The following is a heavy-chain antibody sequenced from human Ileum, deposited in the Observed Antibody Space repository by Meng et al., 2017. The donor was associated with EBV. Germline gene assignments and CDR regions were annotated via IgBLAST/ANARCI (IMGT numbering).Heavy chain of an antibody. J-gene: IGHJ4*02. CDR2: INENGATT. CDR1: GFTFSSYW. V-gene: IGHV3-74*01. Sequence: PLVESGVGLVKPGGSLRLSCAASGFTFSSYWMHWVRQVPGKGLVWVSRINENGATTTYADSVRGRFTIFRDNAKNTLYLQMNSLRAEDTAVYYCSRDLVGSDDYWGQGTLVTVSS. CDR3: SRDLVGSDDY. D-gene: IGHD6-6*01.